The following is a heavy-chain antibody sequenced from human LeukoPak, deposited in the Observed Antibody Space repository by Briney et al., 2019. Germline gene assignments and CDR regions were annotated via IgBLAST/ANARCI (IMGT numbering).Heavy chain of an antibody. CDR1: GDSINTHY. V-gene: IGHV4-59*11. D-gene: IGHD3-22*01. J-gene: IGHJ5*02. CDR3: ARDRRYYETNGSPLGWFDP. CDR2: IYYSGST. Sequence: SETLSLTCTVSGDSINTHYWSWIRQPPGKRLEWIGYIYYSGSTNYNPSLKSRVSISVDTSKNQFSLQLTSVTAADTAVYYCARDRRYYETNGSPLGWFDPWGQGTLVTVSS.